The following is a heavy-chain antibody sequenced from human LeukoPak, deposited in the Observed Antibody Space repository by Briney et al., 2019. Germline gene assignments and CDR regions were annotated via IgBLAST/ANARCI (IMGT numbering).Heavy chain of an antibody. D-gene: IGHD3-3*01. Sequence: GASVKVSCKSSGYTFTSYDINWVRQATGQGLEWMGWMNPNSGNTGYAQKFQGRVTITKNTSISTAYMELSSLTSEDTAVYYCARGPAIAIFGVVSSDHYYYYYMDVWGKGTTVTVSS. J-gene: IGHJ6*03. CDR1: GYTFTSYD. CDR2: MNPNSGNT. CDR3: ARGPAIAIFGVVSSDHYYYYYMDV. V-gene: IGHV1-8*03.